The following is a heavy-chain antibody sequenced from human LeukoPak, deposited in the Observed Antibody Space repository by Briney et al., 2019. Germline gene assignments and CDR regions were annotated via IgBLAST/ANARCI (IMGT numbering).Heavy chain of an antibody. CDR1: GFTFSSYA. CDR2: ISGSGGST. V-gene: IGHV3-23*01. CDR3: ARVVYSLGYCSSTSCPNWFDP. Sequence: GGSLRLSCAASGFTFSSYAMSWVRQAPGKGLEWVSAISGSGGSTYYADSVKGRFTISRDNSKNTLYLQMNSLRAEDTAVYYCARVVYSLGYCSSTSCPNWFDPWGQGTLVTVSS. D-gene: IGHD2-2*01. J-gene: IGHJ5*02.